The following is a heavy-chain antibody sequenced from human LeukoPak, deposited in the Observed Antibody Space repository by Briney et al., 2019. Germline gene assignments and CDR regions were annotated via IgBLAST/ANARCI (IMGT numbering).Heavy chain of an antibody. CDR3: ARYPLSYTGNWHYFFGY. V-gene: IGHV1-18*01. CDR1: GYSLSSYG. J-gene: IGHJ4*02. D-gene: IGHD1-7*01. CDR2: ISASNGNT. Sequence: GASVKVSCKASGYSLSSYGITWVRQAPGQGLEWLGWISASNGNTKNAQKLQGRATMTSDTSTSTAYMDLRSLTPDDTAFYYCARYPLSYTGNWHYFFGYWGQGTLLTVSS.